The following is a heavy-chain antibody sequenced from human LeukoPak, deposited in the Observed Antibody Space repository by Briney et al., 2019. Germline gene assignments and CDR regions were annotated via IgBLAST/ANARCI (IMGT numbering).Heavy chain of an antibody. CDR2: SSGSGTI. D-gene: IGHD5-12*01. V-gene: IGHV4-4*07. J-gene: IGHJ3*02. Sequence: SETLSLTCTVSGGSINSYWSWIRQPAGKGLEWIGRSSGSGTITYNPALQSRLSISIDTSKNQFSLKLSSVTAADTAVYYCARVEYSGYDYRGAFDIWGQGTMVTVSS. CDR1: GGSINSY. CDR3: ARVEYSGYDYRGAFDI.